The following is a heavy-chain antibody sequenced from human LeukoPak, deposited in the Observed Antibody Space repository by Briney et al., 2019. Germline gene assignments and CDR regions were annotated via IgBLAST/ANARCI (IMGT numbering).Heavy chain of an antibody. CDR2: IYHSGST. CDR1: GGTFSGYY. Sequence: PSETLSLTCAVYGGTFSGYYWSWIRQPPGKGLEWIGSIYHSGSTYYNPSLKSRVTISVDTSKNQFSLKLSSVTAADTAVYYCAIGGYCSGGSCYRDYWGQGTLVTVSS. J-gene: IGHJ4*02. V-gene: IGHV4-34*08. CDR3: AIGGYCSGGSCYRDY. D-gene: IGHD2-15*01.